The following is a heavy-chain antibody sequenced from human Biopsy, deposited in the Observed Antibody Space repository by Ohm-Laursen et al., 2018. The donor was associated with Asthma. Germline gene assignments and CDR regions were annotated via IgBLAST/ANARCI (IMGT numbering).Heavy chain of an antibody. CDR2: ISVYNGNT. V-gene: IGHV1-18*01. CDR3: ARAVDYSHYYGIDV. CDR1: GYTFNSAG. Sequence: ASVKVSCKTSGYTFNSAGITWVRQAPGQGLEWMGWISVYNGNTKVAQKLQDRVTMTTDTSTSTAYMELRSLRSDDTAVNFCARAVDYSHYYGIDVWGQGTTVTVS. J-gene: IGHJ6*02. D-gene: IGHD3-10*01.